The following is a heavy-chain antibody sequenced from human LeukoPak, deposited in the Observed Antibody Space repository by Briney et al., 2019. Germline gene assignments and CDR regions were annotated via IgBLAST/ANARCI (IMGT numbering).Heavy chain of an antibody. V-gene: IGHV3-53*01. CDR2: IYSGGRT. CDR3: ARTRKYYYDSSGYPYYFDY. D-gene: IGHD3-22*01. J-gene: IGHJ4*02. CDR1: GFTVGSNY. Sequence: GGSLKLSCAASGFTVGSNYMSWGRQAPGKGLEWGSVIYSGGRTYYADSVKGRFTISRDNSKNTLYLQMNSLRAEDTAVYYCARTRKYYYDSSGYPYYFDYWGQGTLVTVSS.